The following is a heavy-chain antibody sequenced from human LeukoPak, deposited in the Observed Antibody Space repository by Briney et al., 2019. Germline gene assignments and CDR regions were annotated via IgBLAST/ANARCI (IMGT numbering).Heavy chain of an antibody. CDR1: AGSISGYY. J-gene: IGHJ5*02. D-gene: IGHD6-13*01. CDR2: IFYSGTT. CDR3: ARATSSSWYGDWFDP. Sequence: SETLSLTCTVPAGSISGYYWNWIRQPPGKGLETIGYIFYSGTTNYNPSLKSRVTISIDTSKNQFSLNLTSVTAADTAVYYCARATSSSWYGDWFDPWGQGTLVTVSS. V-gene: IGHV4-59*12.